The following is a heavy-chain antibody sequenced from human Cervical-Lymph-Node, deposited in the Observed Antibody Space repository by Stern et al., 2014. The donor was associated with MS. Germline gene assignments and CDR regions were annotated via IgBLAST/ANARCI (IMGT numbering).Heavy chain of an antibody. J-gene: IGHJ4*02. CDR3: ARDPLAGTGAYFDY. CDR2: ISYDVNNQ. V-gene: IGHV3-30-3*01. D-gene: IGHD6-19*01. Sequence: VQLLESGGGVVQPGRSLRLSCATSGFTFSTYAIHWVRQAPGKGLEWVAVISYDVNNQYYADTVMGRFTISRDNSKNTLYLQMNSLTDEDTAVYYCARDPLAGTGAYFDYWGQGALVTVSS. CDR1: GFTFSTYA.